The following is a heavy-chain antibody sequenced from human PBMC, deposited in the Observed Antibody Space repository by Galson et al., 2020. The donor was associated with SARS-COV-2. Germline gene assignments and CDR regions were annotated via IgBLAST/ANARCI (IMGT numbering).Heavy chain of an antibody. V-gene: IGHV3-15*01. J-gene: IGHJ6*02. CDR2: IKSKTDGGTT. CDR3: TTDGYGALYYYCDGMDV. CDR1: GFTFSNAW. D-gene: IGHD4-17*01. Sequence: GESLKISCAASGFTFSNAWMSWVRQAPGKGLEWVGRIKSKTDGGTTDYAAPVKGRFTISRDDSKNTRYLQMNSLKTEDTAVYYCTTDGYGALYYYCDGMDVWGQGTTVTVSS.